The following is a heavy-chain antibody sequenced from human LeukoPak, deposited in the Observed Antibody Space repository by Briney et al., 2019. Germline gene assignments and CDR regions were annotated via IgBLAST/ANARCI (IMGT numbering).Heavy chain of an antibody. CDR1: GFTFSSYG. J-gene: IGHJ4*02. CDR2: ISYDGSNK. V-gene: IGHV3-30*18. Sequence: GRSLRLSCAASGFTFSSYGMHWVCQAPGKGLEWVAVISYDGSNKYYADSVKGRFTISRDNSKNTLYLQMNSLRAEDTAVYYCAKAPRGGLWFGELFDYWGQGTLVTVSS. D-gene: IGHD3-10*01. CDR3: AKAPRGGLWFGELFDY.